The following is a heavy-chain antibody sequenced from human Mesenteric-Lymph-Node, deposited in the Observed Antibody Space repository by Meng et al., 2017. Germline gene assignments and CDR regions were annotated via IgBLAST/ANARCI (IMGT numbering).Heavy chain of an antibody. D-gene: IGHD5-18*01. J-gene: IGHJ6*02. CDR3: ARVQAIYYYYGMDV. Sequence: SETLSLTCAVYGGSFSGYYWSWIRQPPGKGLEWIGEIDHSGSTNQNPSLKSRVTISVDTSKNQFSLQLNSVTAADTAVYYCARVQAIYYYYGMDVWGQGTTVTVSS. V-gene: IGHV4-34*01. CDR1: GGSFSGYY. CDR2: IDHSGST.